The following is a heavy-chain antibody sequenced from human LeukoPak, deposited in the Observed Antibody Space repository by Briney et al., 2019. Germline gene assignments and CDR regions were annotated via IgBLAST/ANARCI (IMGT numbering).Heavy chain of an antibody. CDR2: IYYSGST. CDR3: ARIVRYYYDRSDY. Sequence: SETLSLTCTVSGASFSSYYWSWIRQPPGKGPEWIGYIYYSGSTDYNPSLKSRVTISVDTSKNQFSLKLSSVTAADTAVYYCARIVRYYYDRSDYWGQGTLVTVSS. D-gene: IGHD3-22*01. CDR1: GASFSSYY. V-gene: IGHV4-59*01. J-gene: IGHJ4*02.